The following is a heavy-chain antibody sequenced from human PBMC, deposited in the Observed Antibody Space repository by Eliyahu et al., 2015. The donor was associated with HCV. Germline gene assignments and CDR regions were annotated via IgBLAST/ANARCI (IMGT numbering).Heavy chain of an antibody. CDR2: ISSSSSTI. D-gene: IGHD5-18*01. CDR3: ARVIQLWLVDGMDV. V-gene: IGHV3-48*01. Sequence: EVQLVESGGGLVQPGGSLRLSCAASGFTFSSYSMNWVRQAPGKGLEWVSYISSSSSTIYYADSVKGRFTISRDNAKNSLYLQMNSLRAEDTAVYYXARVIQLWLVDGMDVWGQGTTVTVSS. J-gene: IGHJ6*02. CDR1: GFTFSSYS.